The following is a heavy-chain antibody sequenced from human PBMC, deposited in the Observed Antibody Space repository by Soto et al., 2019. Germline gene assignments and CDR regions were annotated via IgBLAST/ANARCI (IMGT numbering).Heavy chain of an antibody. J-gene: IGHJ5*02. Sequence: QVQLLQSGADVKKPGSSVKVSCKAYGGIFRNYAINWVRQAPGQGLEWMGGVIPIYSTPKNAEEFQGRVTITADEATTTVYMELTSLRFEDPAMYYCVYHDYGEYGWVDPWGQGTVVTVSS. CDR3: VYHDYGEYGWVDP. V-gene: IGHV1-69*01. CDR2: VIPIYSTP. D-gene: IGHD4-17*01. CDR1: GGIFRNYA.